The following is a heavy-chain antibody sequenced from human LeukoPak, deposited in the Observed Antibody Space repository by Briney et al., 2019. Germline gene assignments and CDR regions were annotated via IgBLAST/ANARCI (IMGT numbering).Heavy chain of an antibody. CDR2: IRYDGSNK. CDR3: AREGNRYYDILTGYYDAFDI. CDR1: GFTFSSYG. J-gene: IGHJ3*02. V-gene: IGHV3-30*02. Sequence: GGSLRLSCAASGFTFSSYGMHWVRQAPGKGLEWVAFIRYDGSNKYYADSVKGRFTISRDNSKNTLYLQMNSLRAEDTAVYYCAREGNRYYDILTGYYDAFDIWGQGTMVTVSS. D-gene: IGHD3-9*01.